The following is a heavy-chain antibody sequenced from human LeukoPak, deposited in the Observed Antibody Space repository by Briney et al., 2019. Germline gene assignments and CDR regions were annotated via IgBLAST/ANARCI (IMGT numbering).Heavy chain of an antibody. CDR1: GSSISSSSYY. Sequence: SETLSLTCTVPGSSISSSSYYWGWIRQPPGKGLEWIGSIYYSGSTYYNPSLKSRVTISVDTSKNQFSLKLSSVTAADTAVYYCARENELFIAAAGLYYYYGMDVWGQGTTVTVSS. V-gene: IGHV4-39*07. D-gene: IGHD6-13*01. CDR2: IYYSGST. CDR3: ARENELFIAAAGLYYYYGMDV. J-gene: IGHJ6*02.